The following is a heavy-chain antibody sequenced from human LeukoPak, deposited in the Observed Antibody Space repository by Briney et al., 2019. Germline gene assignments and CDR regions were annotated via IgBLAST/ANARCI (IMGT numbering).Heavy chain of an antibody. J-gene: IGHJ3*02. CDR2: ISGSGGST. CDR1: GFTFSDYY. Sequence: PGGSLRLSCAASGFTFSDYYMSWVRQAPGKGLEWVSAISGSGGSTYYADSVKGRFTISRDNSKNTLYLQMNSLRAEDTAVYYCAKGAYYYDSSGYRGLGDAFDIWGQGTMVTVSS. V-gene: IGHV3-23*01. CDR3: AKGAYYYDSSGYRGLGDAFDI. D-gene: IGHD3-22*01.